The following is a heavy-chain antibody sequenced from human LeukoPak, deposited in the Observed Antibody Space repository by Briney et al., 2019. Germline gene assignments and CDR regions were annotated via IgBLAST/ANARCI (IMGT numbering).Heavy chain of an antibody. CDR3: ARDQDIVVVVAALRQREMGGFDP. D-gene: IGHD2-15*01. CDR1: GYTFTNYD. CDR2: MNTKSDNT. V-gene: IGHV1-8*01. Sequence: GPSVKVSCKASGYTFTNYDINRERQAPGQGHEWMGCMNTKSDNTSYAQKFQGRVTMTRNTSISTSYMELSSLRSDDTAVYYCARDQDIVVVVAALRQREMGGFDPWGQGTLVTVSS. J-gene: IGHJ5*02.